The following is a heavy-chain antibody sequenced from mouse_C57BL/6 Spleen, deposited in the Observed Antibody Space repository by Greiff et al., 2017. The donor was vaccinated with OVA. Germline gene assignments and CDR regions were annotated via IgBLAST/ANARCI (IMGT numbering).Heavy chain of an antibody. Sequence: DVMLVESGGGLVKPGGSLKLSCAASGFTFSDYGMHWVRQAPEKGLEWVAYISSGSSTIYYADTVKGRFTISRDNAKNTLFLQMTSLRSEDTAMYYCAREDGKVGFAYWGQGTLVTVSA. CDR2: ISSGSSTI. J-gene: IGHJ3*01. CDR1: GFTFSDYG. V-gene: IGHV5-17*01. CDR3: AREDGKVGFAY. D-gene: IGHD2-1*01.